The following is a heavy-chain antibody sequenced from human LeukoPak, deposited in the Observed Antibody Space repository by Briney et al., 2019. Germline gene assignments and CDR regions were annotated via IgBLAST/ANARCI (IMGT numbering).Heavy chain of an antibody. CDR2: INHSGST. D-gene: IGHD6-13*01. CDR3: ARVVTAAAGTGGYYYYYMDV. J-gene: IGHJ6*03. Sequence: SETLSLTCAVYGGSFSGYYWSWIRQPPGKGLEWIGEINHSGSTNYNPSLKSRVTISVDTSKNQFSLKLSSVTAADTAVYYCARVVTAAAGTGGYYYYYMDVWGKGTTVTVSS. CDR1: GGSFSGYY. V-gene: IGHV4-34*01.